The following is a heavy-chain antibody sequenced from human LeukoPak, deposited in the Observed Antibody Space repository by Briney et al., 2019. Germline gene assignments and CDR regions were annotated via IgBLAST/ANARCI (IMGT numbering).Heavy chain of an antibody. CDR2: ISSSSDRI. V-gene: IGHV3-48*02. D-gene: IGHD3-10*01. CDR1: GFTFSNYA. Sequence: PGGSLRLSCAASGFTFSNYAMNWVRQAPGKGLEWLSYISSSSDRILYADSVKGRFTISRDNAKNSLYLQMTSLRDEDTAVYYCARVPRGADNWFDPWGQGTLVTVSS. CDR3: ARVPRGADNWFDP. J-gene: IGHJ5*02.